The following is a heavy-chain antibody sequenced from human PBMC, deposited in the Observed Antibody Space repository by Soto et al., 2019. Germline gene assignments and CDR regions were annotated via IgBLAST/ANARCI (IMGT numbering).Heavy chain of an antibody. Sequence: EVQLVQSGAEVTKPGESLKISCKGSGYRFTTYWIAWVRQMPGKGLEWMGIIYPGDSDTRYSPSFQGQVNISADKSINTADLQCSCLKASETAMYYCARPPAIGGAAFDIGGQGTMVTVSS. V-gene: IGHV5-51*01. J-gene: IGHJ3*02. CDR1: GYRFTTYW. CDR2: IYPGDSDT. D-gene: IGHD3-3*01. CDR3: ARPPAIGGAAFDI.